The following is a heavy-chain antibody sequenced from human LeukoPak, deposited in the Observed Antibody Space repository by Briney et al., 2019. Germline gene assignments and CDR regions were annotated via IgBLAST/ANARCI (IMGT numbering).Heavy chain of an antibody. CDR1: GFTFSSYS. V-gene: IGHV3-48*01. Sequence: GGSLRLSCAASGFTFSSYSMNWVRQAPGKGLEWVSYISSSSSTIYYADSVKGRFTISRDNAKNSLYLQMNSLRAEDTAVYYCARRGYSSSWYVGYYYYYYGMDVWGQGTTVTVSS. D-gene: IGHD6-13*01. J-gene: IGHJ6*02. CDR2: ISSSSSTI. CDR3: ARRGYSSSWYVGYYYYYYGMDV.